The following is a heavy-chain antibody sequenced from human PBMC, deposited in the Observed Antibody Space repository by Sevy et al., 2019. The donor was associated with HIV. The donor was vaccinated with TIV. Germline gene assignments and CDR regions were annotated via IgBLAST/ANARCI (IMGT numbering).Heavy chain of an antibody. CDR1: GYTFTAYF. D-gene: IGHD5-18*01. Sequence: ASVKVSCKASGYTFTAYFIHWVRQAPGQGLEWMGWINPNSGDTNYAPKFQGRVTVTRDTSISTAYMELSRLRSDDTAVDYCASPGGYGYGSLLDYWGQGTLVTVSS. V-gene: IGHV1-2*02. J-gene: IGHJ4*02. CDR3: ASPGGYGYGSLLDY. CDR2: INPNSGDT.